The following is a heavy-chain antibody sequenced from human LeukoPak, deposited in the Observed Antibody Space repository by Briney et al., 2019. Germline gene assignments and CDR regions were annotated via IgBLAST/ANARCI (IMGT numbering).Heavy chain of an antibody. Sequence: PGGSLRLSCAASGFTFSSYWMSWVRQAPGKGLEWVANIKQDGSEKYYVDSVKGRFTISRDNAKNSLYLQMNSLRAEDTAVYYCARDNPAVRGVIVFYYYYMDVWGKGTTVTISS. D-gene: IGHD3-10*01. J-gene: IGHJ6*03. CDR1: GFTFSSYW. V-gene: IGHV3-7*01. CDR2: IKQDGSEK. CDR3: ARDNPAVRGVIVFYYYYMDV.